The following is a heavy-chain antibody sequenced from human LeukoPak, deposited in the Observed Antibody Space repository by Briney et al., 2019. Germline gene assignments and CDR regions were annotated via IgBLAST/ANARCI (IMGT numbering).Heavy chain of an antibody. CDR1: GFTFSSCA. J-gene: IGHJ5*02. V-gene: IGHV3-23*01. CDR3: AKDQMAIFGVGPNTNWFDP. CDR2: LSGSGGTT. Sequence: GGSLRLSCVASGFTFSSCAMSWVRQAPGKGLEWVSGLSGSGGTTYYADSVKGRFTISRDSSKNTLYLRMNSLRAEDTAVYYCAKDQMAIFGVGPNTNWFDPWGQGTLVTVSS. D-gene: IGHD3-3*01.